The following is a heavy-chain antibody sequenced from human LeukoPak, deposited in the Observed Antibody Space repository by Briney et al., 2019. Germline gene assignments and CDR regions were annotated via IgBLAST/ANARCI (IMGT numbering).Heavy chain of an antibody. V-gene: IGHV4-59*08. D-gene: IGHD6-13*01. Sequence: SETLSLTCTVSGGSIGYYYWSWLRQPPGKGLEWIGYINYSGTTHYNPSLKSRVTISVDTSKNQFSLNLHSVTATDTAVFYCARHAREHYGTSWYDYWGQGALVTVSS. CDR3: ARHAREHYGTSWYDY. CDR2: INYSGTT. J-gene: IGHJ4*02. CDR1: GGSIGYYY.